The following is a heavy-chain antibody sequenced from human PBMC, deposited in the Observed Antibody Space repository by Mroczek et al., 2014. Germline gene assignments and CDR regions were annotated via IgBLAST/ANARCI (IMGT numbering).Heavy chain of an antibody. CDR3: AKATRGYYMDV. V-gene: IGHV3-30*18. J-gene: IGHJ6*03. Sequence: ESGGGVVQPGRSLRLSCAASGFTFSSYGMHWVRQAPGKGLEWVAVISYDGSNKYYADSVKGRFTISRDNSKNTLYLQMNSLRAEDTAVYYCAKATRGYYMDVWGKGPRSPSP. CDR2: ISYDGSNK. CDR1: GFTFSSYG.